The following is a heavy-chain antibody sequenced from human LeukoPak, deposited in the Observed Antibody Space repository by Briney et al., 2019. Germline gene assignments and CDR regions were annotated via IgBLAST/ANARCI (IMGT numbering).Heavy chain of an antibody. J-gene: IGHJ6*02. CDR3: AKGDVRRSGSHSSHYYYGMDV. CDR1: GFTFSSYA. Sequence: PGGSLRLSCAASGFTFSSYAMSWVRQAPGKGLEWVSAISGSGGSTYYADSVKGRFTISRDNSKNTLYLQMNSLRAEDTAVYYCAKGDVRRSGSHSSHYYYGMDVWGQGTTVTVSS. V-gene: IGHV3-23*01. CDR2: ISGSGGST. D-gene: IGHD1-26*01.